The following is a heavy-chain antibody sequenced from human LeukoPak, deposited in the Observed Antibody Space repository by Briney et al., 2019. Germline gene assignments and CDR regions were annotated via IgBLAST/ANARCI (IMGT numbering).Heavy chain of an antibody. CDR2: IYYTGST. Sequence: SETLSLTCTVSGGSVSSSSCYWGWIRQPPGRGLEWIGSIYYTGSTYYNPSLKSRVTISVDTSKNQFSLKLSSVTAADTAVYYCARRPPSGKHFDSWGQGTLVTVSS. CDR3: ARRPPSGKHFDS. J-gene: IGHJ4*02. D-gene: IGHD4-23*01. V-gene: IGHV4-39*01. CDR1: GGSVSSSSCY.